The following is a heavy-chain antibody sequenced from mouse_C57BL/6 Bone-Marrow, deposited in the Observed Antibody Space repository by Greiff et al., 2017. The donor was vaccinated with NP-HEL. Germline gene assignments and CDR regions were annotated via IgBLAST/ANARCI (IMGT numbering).Heavy chain of an antibody. Sequence: EVQLQQSGPELVKPGASVKISCKASGYSFTDYNMNWVKQSNGKSLEWIGVINPNYGTTSYNQKFKGKATLTVDQSSSTAYMQLNSLTSEDSAVYYCAREGYYGSSPPWYVDVWGTGTTVTVSS. V-gene: IGHV1-39*01. D-gene: IGHD1-1*01. CDR2: INPNYGTT. J-gene: IGHJ1*03. CDR1: GYSFTDYN. CDR3: AREGYYGSSPPWYVDV.